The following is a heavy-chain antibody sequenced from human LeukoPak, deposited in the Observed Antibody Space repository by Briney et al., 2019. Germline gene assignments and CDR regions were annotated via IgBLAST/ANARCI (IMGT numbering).Heavy chain of an antibody. D-gene: IGHD2-2*01. CDR3: ARGESGYCSSTSCYVGTQGGHAFDI. CDR1: GGTFSSYA. V-gene: IGHV1-69*13. CDR2: IIPIFGTA. J-gene: IGHJ3*02. Sequence: ASVKVSCKASGGTFSSYAISWVRQAPGQGLEWMGGIIPIFGTANYAQKFQGRVTITADESTSTAYMELSSLRSEDTAVYYCARGESGYCSSTSCYVGTQGGHAFDIWGQGTMVTVSS.